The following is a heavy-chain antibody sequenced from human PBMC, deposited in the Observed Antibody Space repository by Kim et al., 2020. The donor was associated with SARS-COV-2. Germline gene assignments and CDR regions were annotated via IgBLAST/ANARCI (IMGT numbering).Heavy chain of an antibody. J-gene: IGHJ4*02. CDR2: IKSKTDGGTT. D-gene: IGHD3-10*01. Sequence: GGSLRLSCAASGFTFSNAWMSWVRQAPGKGLEWVGRIKSKTDGGTTDYAAPVKGRFTISRDDSKNTLYLQMNSLKTEDTAVYYCTTPNRELWPGVDYWGQGTLVTVSS. CDR3: TTPNRELWPGVDY. V-gene: IGHV3-15*01. CDR1: GFTFSNAW.